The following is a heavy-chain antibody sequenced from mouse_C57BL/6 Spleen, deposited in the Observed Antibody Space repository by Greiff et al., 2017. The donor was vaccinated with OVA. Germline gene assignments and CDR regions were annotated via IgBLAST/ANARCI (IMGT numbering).Heavy chain of an antibody. CDR1: GYTFTDYN. Sequence: EVKLMESGPELVKPGASVKIPCKASGYTFTDYNMDWVKQSHGKSLEWIGDINPNNGGTIYNQKFKGKATLTVDKSSSTAYMELRSLTSEDTAVYYCARGFSAMDYWGQGTSVTVSS. J-gene: IGHJ4*01. CDR3: ARGFSAMDY. V-gene: IGHV1-18*01. CDR2: INPNNGGT. D-gene: IGHD3-1*01.